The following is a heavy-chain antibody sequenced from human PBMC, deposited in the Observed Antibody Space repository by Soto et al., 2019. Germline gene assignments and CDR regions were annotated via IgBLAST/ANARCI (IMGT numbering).Heavy chain of an antibody. CDR1: RDTFSSYA. Sequence: QAQLVQSGAEVKKPGSSVKVSCKASRDTFSSYAITWVRQAPGQGLEWMGGIIPTFGSPKYAQNFQGRLTITADASTYTAYMELASLTSDDPAVYYGARAMVPEYYWFDPWDQGTLITVSS. V-gene: IGHV1-69*01. J-gene: IGHJ5*02. CDR3: ARAMVPEYYWFDP. D-gene: IGHD2-8*01. CDR2: IIPTFGSP.